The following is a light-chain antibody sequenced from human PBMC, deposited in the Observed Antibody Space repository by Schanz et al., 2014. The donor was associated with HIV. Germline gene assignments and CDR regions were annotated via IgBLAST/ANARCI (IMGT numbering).Light chain of an antibody. CDR2: DAS. CDR3: QQHGGSPET. V-gene: IGKV3-11*01. CDR1: QSVSSY. Sequence: EKVMTQSPATLSLSPGERATLSCRASQSVSSYLAWYQQKPGQAPRLLIYDASNRATGIPARFSGSGSGTDFTLTISRLEPEDFAVYYCQQHGGSPETFGQGTKVEIK. J-gene: IGKJ1*01.